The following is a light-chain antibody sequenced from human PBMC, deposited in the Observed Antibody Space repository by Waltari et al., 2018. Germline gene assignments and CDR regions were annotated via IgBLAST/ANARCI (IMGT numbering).Light chain of an antibody. Sequence: EIVLTQSPGTLSLSPGERATLSCRASQRVGKSLAWYQQKPGQAPRLLIYDASGRATGIPDRFSGSGFGTDFSLTISRLEPEDFAVYYCQKYVSLPATFGQGTKVEIK. J-gene: IGKJ1*01. V-gene: IGKV3-20*01. CDR2: DAS. CDR3: QKYVSLPAT. CDR1: QRVGKS.